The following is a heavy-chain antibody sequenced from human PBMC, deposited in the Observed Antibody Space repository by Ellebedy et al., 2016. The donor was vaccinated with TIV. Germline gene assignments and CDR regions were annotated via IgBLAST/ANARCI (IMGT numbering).Heavy chain of an antibody. Sequence: GESLKISXAASGFTVSSNYMSWVRQAPGKGLEWVSVIYSGGSTYYADSVKGRFTISRDNSKNTLYLQMNSLRAEDTAVYYCARGCSSSLYGACDYWGQGTLVTVSS. CDR2: IYSGGST. J-gene: IGHJ4*02. CDR3: ARGCSSSLYGACDY. CDR1: GFTVSSNY. D-gene: IGHD6-13*01. V-gene: IGHV3-53*01.